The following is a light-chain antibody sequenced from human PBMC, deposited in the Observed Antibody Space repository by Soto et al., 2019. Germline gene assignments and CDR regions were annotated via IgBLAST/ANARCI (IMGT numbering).Light chain of an antibody. CDR3: QQYYTSPYT. V-gene: IGKV4-1*01. Sequence: DIVMTQSPDSLAVSLGERATINCKSSQSVLYSSNNNNYLAWYQQKPGQPPKLLIYWASIRESGVPDRFSGSGSETDFTLTISSLQAEDVAVYYCQQYYTSPYTFGQGTKLEIK. CDR1: QSVLYSSNNNNY. J-gene: IGKJ2*01. CDR2: WAS.